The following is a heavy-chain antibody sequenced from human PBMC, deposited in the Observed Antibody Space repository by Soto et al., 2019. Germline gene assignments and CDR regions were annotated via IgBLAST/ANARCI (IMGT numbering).Heavy chain of an antibody. D-gene: IGHD2-15*01. V-gene: IGHV3-23*01. CDR1: GFNFSTHG. Sequence: DVLLLESGGGLEQPGGSLRLSCAASGFNFSTHGMTWVRQAPGKGLEWVSSISSTGVTTYYADSVEGRFTISRDNSKNPLYMQMTSVGAEDRAVYYWAKDRIKGVASYTGMDAGAQGPMVTVS. CDR3: AKDRIKGVASYTGMDA. CDR2: ISSTGVTT. J-gene: IGHJ6*02.